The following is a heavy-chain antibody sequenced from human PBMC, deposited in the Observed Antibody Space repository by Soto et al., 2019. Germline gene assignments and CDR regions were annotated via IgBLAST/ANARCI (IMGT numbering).Heavy chain of an antibody. CDR1: GFTFSSYG. V-gene: IGHV3-33*01. J-gene: IGHJ4*02. CDR2: IWYDGSNK. CDR3: ARASGYSGYDKIMGYYFDY. D-gene: IGHD5-12*01. Sequence: VGSLRLSCAASGFTFSSYGMHWVRQAPGKGLEWVAVIWYDGSNKYYADSVKGRFTISRDNSKNTLYLQMNSLRAEDTAVYYCARASGYSGYDKIMGYYFDYWGQGTLVTVSS.